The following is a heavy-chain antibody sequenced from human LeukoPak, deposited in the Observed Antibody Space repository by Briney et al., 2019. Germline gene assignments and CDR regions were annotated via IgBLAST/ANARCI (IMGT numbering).Heavy chain of an antibody. CDR3: ARDLGGYCSSTSCYPFLDAFDI. V-gene: IGHV1-46*01. CDR1: GYTFTSYY. D-gene: IGHD2-2*01. Sequence: EASVKVSCEASGYTFTSYYMHWVRQAPGQGLEWMGIINPSGGSTSYAQKFQGRVTMTRDTSTSTVYMELSSLRSEDTAVYYCARDLGGYCSSTSCYPFLDAFDIWGQGTMVTVSS. J-gene: IGHJ3*02. CDR2: INPSGGST.